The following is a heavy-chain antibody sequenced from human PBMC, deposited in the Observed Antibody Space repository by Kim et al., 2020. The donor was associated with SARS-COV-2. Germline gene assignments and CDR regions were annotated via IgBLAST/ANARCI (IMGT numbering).Heavy chain of an antibody. V-gene: IGHV1-2*02. J-gene: IGHJ4*02. CDR3: ARGVGGGYSYDALGY. CDR1: GYTFTGYY. Sequence: ASVKVSCKASGYTFTGYYMHWVRQAPGQGLEWMGWINPNSGGTNYAQKFQGRVTMTRDTSISTAYMELSRLRSDDTAVYYCARGVGGGYSYDALGYWGQGTLVTVSS. CDR2: INPNSGGT. D-gene: IGHD5-18*01.